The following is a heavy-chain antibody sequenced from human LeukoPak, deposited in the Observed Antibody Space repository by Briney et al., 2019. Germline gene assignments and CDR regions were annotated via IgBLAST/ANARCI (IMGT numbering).Heavy chain of an antibody. CDR2: IRGDGGDK. CDR1: GFTFTSHW. V-gene: IGHV3-7*01. J-gene: IGHJ4*02. Sequence: PGGSLRLSCAASGFTFTSHWMTWVRQAPGKGLEWVANIRGDGGDKYYVDSVKGRFTISRDNAKNSVYLQMNSLRAEDTAVYYCAKDLAPDYWGQGTLVTVSS. CDR3: AKDLAPDY.